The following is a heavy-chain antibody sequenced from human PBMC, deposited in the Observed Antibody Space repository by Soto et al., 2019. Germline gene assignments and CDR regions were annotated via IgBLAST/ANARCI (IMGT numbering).Heavy chain of an antibody. Sequence: QVQLVQSGAEVKNPGSSVKVSCKTSGGTFNSYLIDWVRQAPGQGLEWMGGIIPAFGTAKYAQKFQDRVTLTADKSTTTAYMELRTLTSEDTAVYYCARGLDQPPVGLYCATWGQGTLGTVST. V-gene: IGHV1-69*06. CDR3: ARGLDQPPVGLYCAT. J-gene: IGHJ5*02. CDR1: GGTFNSYL. D-gene: IGHD3-3*01. CDR2: IIPAFGTA.